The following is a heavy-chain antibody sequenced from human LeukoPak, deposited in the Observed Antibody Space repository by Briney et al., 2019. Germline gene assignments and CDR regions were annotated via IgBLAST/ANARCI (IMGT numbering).Heavy chain of an antibody. D-gene: IGHD4-17*01. CDR2: MNPNSGNT. CDR1: GYTFTSYG. V-gene: IGHV1-8*01. J-gene: IGHJ4*02. Sequence: GASVKVSCKASGYTFTSYGINWVRQATGQGLEWMGWMNPNSGNTGYAQKFQGRATMTRNTSISTAYMELSSLRSEDTAVYYCARVGGDTVTNRYWGQGTLVTVSS. CDR3: ARVGGDTVTNRY.